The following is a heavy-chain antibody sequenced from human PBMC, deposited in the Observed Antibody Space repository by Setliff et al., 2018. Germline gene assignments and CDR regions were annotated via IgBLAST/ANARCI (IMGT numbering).Heavy chain of an antibody. J-gene: IGHJ4*02. D-gene: IGHD5-12*01. Sequence: GGSLRLSCAASGFTFSSYGMHWVRQAPGKGLEWVAFIRYDGSNKYYADSVKGRFTISRDNSKNTLYVQMNTLGPEDTAVYYCTRASGYDNIFDYWGQGTLVTVSS. CDR2: IRYDGSNK. CDR3: TRASGYDNIFDY. CDR1: GFTFSSYG. V-gene: IGHV3-30*02.